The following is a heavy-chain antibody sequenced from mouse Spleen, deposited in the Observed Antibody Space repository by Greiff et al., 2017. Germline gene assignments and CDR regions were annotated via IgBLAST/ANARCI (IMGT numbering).Heavy chain of an antibody. J-gene: IGHJ2*01. CDR3: ARRGFYYGSRGYFDY. CDR2: IYPGSGST. V-gene: IGHV1-81*01. D-gene: IGHD1-1*01. Sequence: QVQLQQSGPELVKPGASVKMSCKASGYTFTDYVISWVKQRTGQGLEWIGEIYPGSGSTYYNEKFKGKATLTADKSSNTAYMQLSSLTSEDSAVYFCARRGFYYGSRGYFDYWGQGTTLTVSS. CDR1: GYTFTDYV.